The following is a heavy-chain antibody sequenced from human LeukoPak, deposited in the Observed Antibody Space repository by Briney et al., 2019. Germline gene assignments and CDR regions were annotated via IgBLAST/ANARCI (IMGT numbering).Heavy chain of an antibody. J-gene: IGHJ4*02. CDR1: GFTFSSYA. CDR2: ISYDGSNK. V-gene: IGHV3-30*04. CDR3: AKVLTGTVIYYFDY. D-gene: IGHD4-17*01. Sequence: GRSLRLSCAASGFTFSSYAMHWVRQAPGKGLEWVAVISYDGSNKYYADSVKGRFTISRDNSKNTLYLQMNSLRAEDTAVYYCAKVLTGTVIYYFDYWGQGTLVTVSS.